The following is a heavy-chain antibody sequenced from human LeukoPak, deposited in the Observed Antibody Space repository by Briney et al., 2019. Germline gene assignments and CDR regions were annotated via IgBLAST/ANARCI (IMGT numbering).Heavy chain of an antibody. CDR3: AREESTMKFD. V-gene: IGHV1-2*02. J-gene: IGHJ4*02. CDR1: GYTFTGYY. CDR2: INPNSGGT. Sequence: GASVKVSCKASGYTFTGYYMHWVRQAPGQGLEWMGWINPNSGGTNYAQKFQGRVTVTRDTSITTAYMELYSLTSDDTAVYYCAREESTMKFDWGQGTLVTVSS. D-gene: IGHD5/OR15-5a*01.